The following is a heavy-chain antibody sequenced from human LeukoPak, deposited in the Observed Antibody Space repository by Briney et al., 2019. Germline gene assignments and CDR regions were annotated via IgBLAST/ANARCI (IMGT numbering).Heavy chain of an antibody. V-gene: IGHV3-23*01. CDR1: GFTFSSYA. D-gene: IGHD1-14*01. J-gene: IGHJ5*02. CDR3: AKDPGRMGSHGWFDP. Sequence: PGGSLRLSCAASGFTFSSYAMSWVRQAPGKGLEWVSAISGSGGSTYYADSVKGRFTISRDNSKNTLYLQMNSLRAEDTAVYYCAKDPGRMGSHGWFDPWGQGTLVTVSS. CDR2: ISGSGGST.